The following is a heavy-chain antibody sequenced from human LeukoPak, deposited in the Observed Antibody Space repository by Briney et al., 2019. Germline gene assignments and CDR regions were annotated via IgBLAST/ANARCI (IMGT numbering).Heavy chain of an antibody. J-gene: IGHJ4*02. CDR2: ISSSGDYK. V-gene: IGHV3-21*01. D-gene: IGHD2-2*01. CDR3: ARDSILGFVVVPAGY. CDR1: GFTFSSYD. Sequence: GGSLRLSCAASGFTSGFTFSSYDMNWVRQAPGKGLAWVSSISSSGDYKYYADSVKGRFTISRDNAKNSLYLQMNSLRAEDTAVYYCARDSILGFVVVPAGYWGQGTLVTVSS.